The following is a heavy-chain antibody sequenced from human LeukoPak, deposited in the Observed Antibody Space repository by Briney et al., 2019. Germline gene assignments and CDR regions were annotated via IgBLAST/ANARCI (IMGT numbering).Heavy chain of an antibody. J-gene: IGHJ6*02. Sequence: SDTLSLTCAVYGESVSGHYWSWIRQPPGKGLEWIGSIYYSGTTNYNPSLKSRVTISVDTSKNQFSLKLSSVTAADTAVYYCARYDFWSGSSSVGAVDVWGQGTTVTVSS. CDR2: IYYSGTT. CDR1: GESVSGHY. V-gene: IGHV4-34*11. D-gene: IGHD3-3*01. CDR3: ARYDFWSGSSSVGAVDV.